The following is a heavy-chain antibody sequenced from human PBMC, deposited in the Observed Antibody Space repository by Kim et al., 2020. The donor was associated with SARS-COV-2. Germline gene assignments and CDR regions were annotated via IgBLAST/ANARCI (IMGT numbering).Heavy chain of an antibody. J-gene: IGHJ3*02. CDR3: ARLMVRGVKVSAFDI. V-gene: IGHV3-48*02. D-gene: IGHD3-10*01. Sequence: DSVKGRFTISRDNAKNSLYLQMNSLRDEDTAVYYCARLMVRGVKVSAFDIWGQGTMVTVSS.